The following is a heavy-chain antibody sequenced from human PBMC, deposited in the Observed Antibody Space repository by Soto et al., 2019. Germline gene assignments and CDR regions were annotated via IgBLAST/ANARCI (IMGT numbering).Heavy chain of an antibody. CDR2: ISYDGSYI. V-gene: IGHV3-30*18. D-gene: IGHD6-13*01. CDR3: AKEFSSSWYYFDY. J-gene: IGHJ4*02. Sequence: QVQLVESGGGVVQPGRSLRLSCAASGITLSNHGMHWVRQAPGKGLEWVAAISYDGSYIYYVDSVKGRFTISRDNPRNTLYRQMNSLRAEDTAVYYCAKEFSSSWYYFDYWGQGTLVTVSS. CDR1: GITLSNHG.